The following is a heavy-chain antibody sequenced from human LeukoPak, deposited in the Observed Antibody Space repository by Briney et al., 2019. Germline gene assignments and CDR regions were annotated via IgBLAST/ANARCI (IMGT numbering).Heavy chain of an antibody. CDR3: ASRRDYYGSGSYFLFDY. J-gene: IGHJ4*02. V-gene: IGHV4-39*07. Sequence: PSETLSLTCTVSGGSISSSSYYWGWIRQPPGKGLEWIGSIYYSGSTYYNPSLKSRVTISVDTSKNQFSLKLSSVTAADTAVYYCASRRDYYGSGSYFLFDYWGQGTLVTVSS. D-gene: IGHD3-10*01. CDR1: GGSISSSSYY. CDR2: IYYSGST.